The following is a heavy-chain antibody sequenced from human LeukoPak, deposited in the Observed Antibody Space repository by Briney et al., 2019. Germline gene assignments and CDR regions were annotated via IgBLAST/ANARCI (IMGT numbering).Heavy chain of an antibody. CDR2: ISYDGSNK. CDR1: GFTFSSYA. CDR3: ARDPLGGY. J-gene: IGHJ4*02. D-gene: IGHD3-16*01. V-gene: IGHV3-30-3*01. Sequence: PGGSLRLSCAASGFTFSSYAMHWVRQAPGKGLEWVAVISYDGSNKYYADSVKGRFTISRDNSKNTLYLQMNSLRAEDTAVYYCARDPLGGYWGQGALVTVSS.